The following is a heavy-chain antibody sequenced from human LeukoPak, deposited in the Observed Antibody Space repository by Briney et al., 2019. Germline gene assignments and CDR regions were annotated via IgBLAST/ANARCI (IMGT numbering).Heavy chain of an antibody. CDR2: ISGSGGST. J-gene: IGHJ4*02. D-gene: IGHD3-10*01. V-gene: IGHV3-23*01. CDR1: GFTFSSYG. Sequence: GGSLRLSCAASGFTFSSYGMSWVRQAPGKGLEWVSAISGSGGSTYYADSVKGRFTISRDNSKNTLYLQMNSLRAEDTAVYYCARDGSGSYFDYWGQGTLVTVSS. CDR3: ARDGSGSYFDY.